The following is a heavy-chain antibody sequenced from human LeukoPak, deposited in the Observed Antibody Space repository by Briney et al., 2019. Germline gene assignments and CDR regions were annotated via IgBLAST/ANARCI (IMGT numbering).Heavy chain of an antibody. V-gene: IGHV1-18*01. CDR1: GYTFTSYG. D-gene: IGHD6-19*01. J-gene: IGHJ4*02. Sequence: ASVKVSCKASGYTFTSYGISWVRQAPGQGLEWMGWISTYNGNTNYAQKLQGRVTMTTDTSTSTAYMELRSLRSDDTAVYYCARDDSSGWQRDFAYGGKGTLVPASS. CDR2: ISTYNGNT. CDR3: ARDDSSGWQRDFAY.